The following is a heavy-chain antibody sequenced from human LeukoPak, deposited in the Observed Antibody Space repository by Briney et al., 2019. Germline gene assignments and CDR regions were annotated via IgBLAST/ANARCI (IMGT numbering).Heavy chain of an antibody. CDR1: GFTFSFYW. CDR2: ISNDGSST. D-gene: IGHD2-15*01. Sequence: GGSLRLSCASSGFTFSFYWMHWVRQAPGKGLVWVSRISNDGSSTSYAGSVKGRFTISRDNAKNTLYLQMNNLRAEDTAVYYCARDNEYCTGGTCRLDYWGQGALVTVSS. CDR3: ARDNEYCTGGTCRLDY. V-gene: IGHV3-74*01. J-gene: IGHJ4*02.